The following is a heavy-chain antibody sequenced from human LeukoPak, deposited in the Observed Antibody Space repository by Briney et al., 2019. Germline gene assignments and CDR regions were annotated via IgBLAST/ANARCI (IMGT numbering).Heavy chain of an antibody. CDR2: ISYDGKKR. D-gene: IGHD3-10*01. CDR1: GFTFSSYS. CDR3: ARDWGYDSGTYCVY. J-gene: IGHJ4*02. V-gene: IGHV3-30*04. Sequence: GGSLRLSCAASGFTFSSYSMHWVRQAPGKGLEWVAVISYDGKKRFYADSVKGRFTISRDKSKNTVDLQMNSLRPEDMAVYYCARDWGYDSGTYCVYWGQGTLVTVSS.